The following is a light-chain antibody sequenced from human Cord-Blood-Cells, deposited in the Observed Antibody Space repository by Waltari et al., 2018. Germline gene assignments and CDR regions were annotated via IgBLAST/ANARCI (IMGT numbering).Light chain of an antibody. J-gene: IGLJ3*02. Sequence: QSALTQPASVSGSPGQSITISCTGTRRDVGSYNLVSWYQQHPGKAPKLMIYEGSKLPSGVSNRFSGSKSGNTASLTISGLQAEDEADYYCCSYAGSSTWVFGGGTKLTVL. CDR1: RRDVGSYNL. V-gene: IGLV2-23*01. CDR3: CSYAGSSTWV. CDR2: EGS.